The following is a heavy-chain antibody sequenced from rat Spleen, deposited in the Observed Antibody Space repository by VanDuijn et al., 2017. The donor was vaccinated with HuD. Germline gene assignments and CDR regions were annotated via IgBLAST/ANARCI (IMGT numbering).Heavy chain of an antibody. CDR3: ARFRTIAAKVMDA. V-gene: IGHV5-29*01. D-gene: IGHD1-2*01. Sequence: EVQLVESGGGLVQPGRSLKLSCAASGFTFSNYGMAWVRQAPTKGLEWVATISYDGSSTYYRDSVKGRFTISRDNAKSTLYLQMNSLRSEDTATYYCARFRTIAAKVMDAWGQGASVTVSS. J-gene: IGHJ4*01. CDR2: ISYDGSST. CDR1: GFTFSNYG.